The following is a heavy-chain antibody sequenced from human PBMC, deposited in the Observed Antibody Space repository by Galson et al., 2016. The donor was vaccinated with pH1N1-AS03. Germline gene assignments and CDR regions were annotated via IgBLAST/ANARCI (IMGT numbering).Heavy chain of an antibody. V-gene: IGHV3-13*01. Sequence: SLRLSCAGAGFTFSSHDMYWVRQPPGKGLEWVSASGTAGDTYYAGSVKGRCTISRENAKNYCHLQMNSLRAGDTAVYYCARGKEGYFYGMDVWGQGTTVTVSS. CDR1: GFTFSSHD. D-gene: IGHD3-10*01. CDR3: ARGKEGYFYGMDV. CDR2: SGTAGDT. J-gene: IGHJ6*02.